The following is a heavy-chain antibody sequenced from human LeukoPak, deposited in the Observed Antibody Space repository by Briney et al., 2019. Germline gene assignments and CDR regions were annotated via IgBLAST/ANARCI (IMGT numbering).Heavy chain of an antibody. V-gene: IGHV3-30*18. Sequence: PGGSLRLSCAASGFTFSSYGMHWVRQAPGKGLEWVAVISYDGSNKYYADSVKGRFTISRDNSKNTLYLQMNSLRAEDTAVYYCAKAGYSGYDSELLFDYWGQGTLVTVSS. CDR1: GFTFSSYG. D-gene: IGHD5-12*01. CDR3: AKAGYSGYDSELLFDY. J-gene: IGHJ4*02. CDR2: ISYDGSNK.